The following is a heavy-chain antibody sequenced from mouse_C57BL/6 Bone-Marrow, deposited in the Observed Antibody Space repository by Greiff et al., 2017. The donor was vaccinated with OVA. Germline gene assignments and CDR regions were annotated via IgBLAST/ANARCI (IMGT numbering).Heavy chain of an antibody. CDR1: GYSITSGYY. V-gene: IGHV3-6*01. J-gene: IGHJ4*01. Sequence: EVKLMESGPGLVKPSQSLSLTCSVTGYSITSGYYWNWIRQFPGNKLEWMGYISYDGSNNYNPSLKNRISITRDTSKNQFFLKLNSVTTEDTATYYCARDEADGDYWGQGTSVTVSS. CDR3: ARDEADGDY. CDR2: ISYDGSN.